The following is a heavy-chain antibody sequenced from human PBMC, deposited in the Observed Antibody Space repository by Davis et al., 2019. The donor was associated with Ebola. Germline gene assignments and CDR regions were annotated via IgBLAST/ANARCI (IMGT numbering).Heavy chain of an antibody. CDR3: AKDRRDIVVVPAANSFDD. J-gene: IGHJ4*02. V-gene: IGHV3-23*01. D-gene: IGHD2-2*01. CDR2: IGGTGTGT. Sequence: GESLKISCEASGFTFSTYAMSWVRQAPGKGLEWVSAIGGTGTGTYYADSVKGRFTISRDNSKNRLYLQMNSLRAEDTAVYYCAKDRRDIVVVPAANSFDDWGQGTLVTVSS. CDR1: GFTFSTYA.